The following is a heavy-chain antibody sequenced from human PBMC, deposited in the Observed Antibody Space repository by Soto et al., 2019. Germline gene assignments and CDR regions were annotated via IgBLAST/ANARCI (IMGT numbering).Heavy chain of an antibody. CDR3: ARVKATLYRHYYFDY. V-gene: IGHV4-30-4*01. CDR1: GGTINSGDYF. D-gene: IGHD5-12*01. J-gene: IGHJ4*02. CDR2: IFYTGST. Sequence: SETLSLTCSVSGGTINSGDYFWSWIRQPPGKGLEWIGSIFYTGSTYYSPSLKSRASMSMDTSKNLFCLRLRSLTAADTAVYFCARVKATLYRHYYFDYWGQGTPVTVSS.